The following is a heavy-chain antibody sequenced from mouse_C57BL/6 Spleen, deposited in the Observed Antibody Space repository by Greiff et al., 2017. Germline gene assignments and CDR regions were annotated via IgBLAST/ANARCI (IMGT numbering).Heavy chain of an antibody. V-gene: IGHV1-69*01. D-gene: IGHD2-4*01. J-gene: IGHJ2*01. CDR2: IDPSDSYT. CDR3: ARIYYDYPYYFDY. Sequence: QVQLQQPGAELVMPGASVKLSCKASGYTFTSYWMHWVKQRPGQGLEWIGEIDPSDSYTNYNQKFKGKSTLTVDKSSSTAYMQLSSLTSEDSAVYYGARIYYDYPYYFDYWGQGTTLTVSS. CDR1: GYTFTSYW.